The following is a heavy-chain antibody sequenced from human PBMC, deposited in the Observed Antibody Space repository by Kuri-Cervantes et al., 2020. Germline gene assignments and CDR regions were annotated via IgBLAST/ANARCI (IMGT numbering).Heavy chain of an antibody. Sequence: GESLKISCAASGFTLSNYWMSWVRQAPGKGLEWVANIQQDGSEKFYVDSVKGRFTIPRDNAKNSLYLQTSSLRAEDTAVYYCARDGPHYGDYEVLWGQGTLVTVSS. J-gene: IGHJ4*02. V-gene: IGHV3-7*01. CDR3: ARDGPHYGDYEVL. D-gene: IGHD4-17*01. CDR1: GFTLSNYW. CDR2: IQQDGSEK.